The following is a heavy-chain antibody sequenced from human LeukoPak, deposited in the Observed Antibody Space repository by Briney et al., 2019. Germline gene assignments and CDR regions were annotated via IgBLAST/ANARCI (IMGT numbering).Heavy chain of an antibody. V-gene: IGHV3-7*01. CDR3: ARRASVNWRSSYVVFDI. CDR1: GFTFSSYA. J-gene: IGHJ3*02. CDR2: IKPDGSEK. D-gene: IGHD1-1*01. Sequence: GGSLRLSCAASGFTFSSYAMSWVRQAPGKGLECVANIKPDGSEKSYVDSVKGRFTISRDNAKNSLYLQMNNLRAEDTSVYYCARRASVNWRSSYVVFDIWGQGTMVTVSS.